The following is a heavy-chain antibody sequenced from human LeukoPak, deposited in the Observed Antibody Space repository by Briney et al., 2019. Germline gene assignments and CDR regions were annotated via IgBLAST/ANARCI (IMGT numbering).Heavy chain of an antibody. CDR3: ARGFLRNGGEFDY. J-gene: IGHJ4*02. CDR2: TYYRSKWYN. V-gene: IGHV6-1*01. CDR1: GDSVSSNSAA. D-gene: IGHD3-16*01. Sequence: SQTLSLTCAISGDSVSSNSAAWNWTRQSPSRGLEWLGRTYYRSKWYNDYAVSVKSRITINPDTSKNQFSLQLNSVTPEDTAVYYCARGFLRNGGEFDYWGQGTLVTVSS.